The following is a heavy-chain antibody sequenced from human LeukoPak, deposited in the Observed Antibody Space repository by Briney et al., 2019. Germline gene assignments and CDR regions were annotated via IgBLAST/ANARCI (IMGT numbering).Heavy chain of an antibody. CDR1: GFTFSSYA. V-gene: IGHV3-23*01. Sequence: PGGSLRLSCAASGFTFSSYAMSWVRQAPGKGLEWVSAISGSGGSTYYADSVKGRFTISRDNSKNTPYLQMNSLRAEDTAVYYCAKDTRGYCSGGSCPFDYWGQGTLVTVSS. CDR2: ISGSGGST. J-gene: IGHJ4*02. CDR3: AKDTRGYCSGGSCPFDY. D-gene: IGHD2-15*01.